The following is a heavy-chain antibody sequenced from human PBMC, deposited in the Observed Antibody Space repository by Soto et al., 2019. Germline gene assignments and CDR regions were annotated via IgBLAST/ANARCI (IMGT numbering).Heavy chain of an antibody. Sequence: ASVKVSCKASGYTFTGYYMHWVRQAPGQGLEWMGWINPNSGGTNYAQKFQGRVTMTRYTSLSTVYMELSRLRSDDTAAYHCARVSNYDILTGYCQLDYWGQGTLVTVSS. CDR2: INPNSGGT. CDR1: GYTFTGYY. V-gene: IGHV1-2*02. D-gene: IGHD3-9*01. J-gene: IGHJ4*02. CDR3: ARVSNYDILTGYCQLDY.